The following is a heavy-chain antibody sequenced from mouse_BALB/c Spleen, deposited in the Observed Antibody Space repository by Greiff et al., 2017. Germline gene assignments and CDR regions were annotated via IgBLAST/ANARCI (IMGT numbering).Heavy chain of an antibody. CDR2: ISSGSSTI. Sequence: EVKVVESGGGLVQPGGSRKLSCAASGFTFSSFGMHWVRQAPEKGLEWVAYISSGSSTIYYADTVKGRFTISRDNPKNTLFLQMTSLRSEDTAMYYCARDGGNYFDYWGQGTTLTVSS. V-gene: IGHV5-17*02. CDR1: GFTFSSFG. CDR3: ARDGGNYFDY. J-gene: IGHJ2*01. D-gene: IGHD1-1*02.